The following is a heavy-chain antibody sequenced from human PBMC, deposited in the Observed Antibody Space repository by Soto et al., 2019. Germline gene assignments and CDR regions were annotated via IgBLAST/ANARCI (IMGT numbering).Heavy chain of an antibody. CDR1: GFTFSSYA. J-gene: IGHJ4*02. D-gene: IGHD6-13*01. CDR3: AKGDSISWFMLFDY. V-gene: IGHV3-23*01. Sequence: EVQLLESGGGLVQPGGSLRLSCAASGFTFSSYAMSWVRQAPGKGLEWVSAISGSGGSTYYADSVKGRFTISRDNSKNTLYLQMNCLRADDTAVYYCAKGDSISWFMLFDYWGQGTLVTVSS. CDR2: ISGSGGST.